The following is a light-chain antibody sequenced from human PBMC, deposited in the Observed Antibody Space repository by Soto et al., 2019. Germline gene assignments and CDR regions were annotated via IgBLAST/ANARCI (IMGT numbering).Light chain of an antibody. CDR1: QGIRND. CDR2: AAS. Sequence: AIQMTQSPSSLSASVGDRVTITCRASQGIRNDLGWYQQKPGKAPKLLIYAASSLQSGVPSRFSGSGSGTDFTLTISSLQAEDFATYYSLQDYNYPLTFGGGTKVEIK. V-gene: IGKV1-6*01. J-gene: IGKJ4*01. CDR3: LQDYNYPLT.